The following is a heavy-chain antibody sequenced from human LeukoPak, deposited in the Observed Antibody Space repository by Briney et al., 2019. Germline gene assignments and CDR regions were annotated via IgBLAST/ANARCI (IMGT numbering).Heavy chain of an antibody. CDR2: ISYDGSNK. D-gene: IGHD5-24*01. CDR3: AREFGHNRWYFDY. Sequence: PGGSLRLSCAASGFTCSSYAMHWVRQAPGKGLEWVAVISYDGSNKYYADSVKGRFTISRDNSLNTLHLQMNSLKTEDTAVYYCAREFGHNRWYFDYWGQGALVTVSS. CDR1: GFTCSSYA. J-gene: IGHJ4*02. V-gene: IGHV3-30-3*01.